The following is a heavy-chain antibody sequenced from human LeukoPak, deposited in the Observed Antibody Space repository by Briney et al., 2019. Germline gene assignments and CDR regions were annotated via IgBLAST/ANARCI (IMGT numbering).Heavy chain of an antibody. V-gene: IGHV3-64D*06. D-gene: IGHD1-26*01. CDR3: VNDLLGSYPFDF. CDR2: IRGNGDVI. CDR1: GFTFSSHT. Sequence: GGSLRLSCSASGFTFSSHTMHWVRQAPGKGLEYVSSIRGNGDVIYYADSVKGRFTISRDNSRNTLYLQMSSLRVEDTAVYHCVNDLLGSYPFDFWGQGTLVTVS. J-gene: IGHJ4*02.